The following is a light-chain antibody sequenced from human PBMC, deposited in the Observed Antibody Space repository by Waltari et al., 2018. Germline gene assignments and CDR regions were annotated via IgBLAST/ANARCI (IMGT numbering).Light chain of an antibody. V-gene: IGLV3-1*01. CDR2: QYR. CDR1: NLGHKF. Sequence: SYALTQPPSVYVSAGQTASITCSGDNLGHKFVCWFQQRTGQSPVLFIYQYRRRPSGIRERFSGSNFGNTANWTLGGTQPLDEADYYCHAGDSSSDSYVFGSGTKVT. CDR3: HAGDSSSDSYV. J-gene: IGLJ1*01.